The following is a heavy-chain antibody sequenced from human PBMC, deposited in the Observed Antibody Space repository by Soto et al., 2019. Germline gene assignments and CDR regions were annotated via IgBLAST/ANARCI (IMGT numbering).Heavy chain of an antibody. V-gene: IGHV4-59*08. CDR1: GGSISSSY. D-gene: IGHD6-13*01. CDR3: ARLEESRSSRWGIDFSYMGV. J-gene: IGHJ6*03. CDR2: IYDSGNT. Sequence: QVQLQESGPGLVKPSETLSLTCTVSGGSISSSYWSWIRQPPGKGLEWIGNIYDSGNTNYNPSLKSRVTISVDTSKNEVSLKLSSVTAADTAVYFCARLEESRSSRWGIDFSYMGVWGKGTTVTVSS.